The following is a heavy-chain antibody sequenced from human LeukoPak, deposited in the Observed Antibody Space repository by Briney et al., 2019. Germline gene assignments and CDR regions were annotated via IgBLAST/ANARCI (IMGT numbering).Heavy chain of an antibody. CDR1: GFTFSTYT. D-gene: IGHD5-12*01. CDR2: IGSSGGGI. Sequence: GGSLRLSCAASGFTFSTYTMYWVRHPPGKRLEWVSIIGSSGGGIHYADSVKGRFTISRDNAKNSLYLQMNSLRAEDTAVYYCARDRGIVATNWGQGTLVTVSS. V-gene: IGHV3-21*01. CDR3: ARDRGIVATN. J-gene: IGHJ4*02.